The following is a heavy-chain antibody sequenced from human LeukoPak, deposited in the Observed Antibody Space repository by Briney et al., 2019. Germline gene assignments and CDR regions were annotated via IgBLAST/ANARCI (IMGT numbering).Heavy chain of an antibody. CDR1: GFTFSSYW. V-gene: IGHV3-7*01. Sequence: GSLRLSCAASGFTFSSYWMSWVRQAPGKGLEWVANIKQDGSEKYYVDSVKGRFTISRDNSKNSLYLQMNSLRAEDTAVYYCAREGTLYSSGWDYYGMDVWGQGTTVTVSS. CDR3: AREGTLYSSGWDYYGMDV. CDR2: IKQDGSEK. D-gene: IGHD6-19*01. J-gene: IGHJ6*02.